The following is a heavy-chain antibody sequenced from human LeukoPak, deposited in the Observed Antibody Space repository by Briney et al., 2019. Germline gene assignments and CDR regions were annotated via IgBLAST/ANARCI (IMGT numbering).Heavy chain of an antibody. V-gene: IGHV4-59*08. CDR1: GGSISSYY. CDR3: ASGRGTVTRFDY. J-gene: IGHJ4*02. D-gene: IGHD4-17*01. Sequence: SETLSLTCTVSGGSISSYYWSWIRQPPGKGLEWIGYIYHSGRTNSNLSLKSRVTISVDTSKNQFSLKLSSVTAADTAVYYCASGRGTVTRFDYWGQGTLVTV. CDR2: IYHSGRT.